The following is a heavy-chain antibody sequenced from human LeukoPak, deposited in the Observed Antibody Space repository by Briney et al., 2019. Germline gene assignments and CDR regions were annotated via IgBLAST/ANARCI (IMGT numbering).Heavy chain of an antibody. CDR2: INHSGGT. CDR1: GGSFSGYY. J-gene: IGHJ4*02. D-gene: IGHD3-22*01. CDR3: AGTSPTYYYDSSGRRLDY. Sequence: SETLSLTCAVYGGSFSGYYWSWIRQPPGMGLEWIGEINHSGGTNYNPSLKSRLTVSLDTSKNQFSLKLSSVTAADTAVYYCAGTSPTYYYDSSGRRLDYWGQGTLVTVSS. V-gene: IGHV4-34*01.